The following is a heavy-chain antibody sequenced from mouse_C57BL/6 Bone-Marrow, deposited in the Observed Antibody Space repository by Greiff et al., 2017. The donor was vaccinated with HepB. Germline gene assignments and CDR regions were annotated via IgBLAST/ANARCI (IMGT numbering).Heavy chain of an antibody. V-gene: IGHV1-26*01. CDR2: INPNNGGT. J-gene: IGHJ4*01. Sequence: EVQLQQSGPELVKPGASVKISCKASGYTFTDYYMNWVKQSHGKSLEWIGDINPNNGGTTYNQKFKGKATLTVDKSSSTAYMELSSLTSEDSAVYYCARSYYDYDDYAMDYWGQGTSVTVSS. D-gene: IGHD2-4*01. CDR3: ARSYYDYDDYAMDY. CDR1: GYTFTDYY.